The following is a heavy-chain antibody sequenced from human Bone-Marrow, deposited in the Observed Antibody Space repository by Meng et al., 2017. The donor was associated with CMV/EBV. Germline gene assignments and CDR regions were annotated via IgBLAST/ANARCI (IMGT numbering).Heavy chain of an antibody. D-gene: IGHD3-9*01. J-gene: IGHJ4*02. CDR3: ARFHPRTGYYDY. CDR2: INSDGSST. Sequence: AASGFTFSGYWMHWVRQAPGEGLVWVSRINSDGSSTSYADSVKGRFTISRDNAKNTLYLQMNSLRAEDTAVYYCARFHPRTGYYDYWGQGTLVTVSS. V-gene: IGHV3-74*01. CDR1: GFTFSGYW.